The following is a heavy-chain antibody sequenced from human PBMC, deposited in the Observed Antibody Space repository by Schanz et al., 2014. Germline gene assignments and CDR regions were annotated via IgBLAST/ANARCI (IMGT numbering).Heavy chain of an antibody. CDR1: GFSFSSYA. CDR3: ARPALWFGDNCFDP. Sequence: EVQLLESGGGLVEPGGSLRLSCAASGFSFSSYAMGWVRQARGKGLEWVSAISGSGGSTYYADSVKGRFTISRDNSKNTLYLQMNSLRAEDTAVYYCARPALWFGDNCFDPWGQGTLVTVSS. CDR2: ISGSGGST. J-gene: IGHJ5*02. D-gene: IGHD3-10*01. V-gene: IGHV3-23*01.